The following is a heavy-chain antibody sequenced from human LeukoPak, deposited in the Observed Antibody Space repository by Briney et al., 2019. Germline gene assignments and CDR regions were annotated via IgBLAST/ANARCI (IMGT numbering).Heavy chain of an antibody. J-gene: IGHJ4*02. CDR1: GGSISSGDYY. D-gene: IGHD4-17*01. Sequence: SETLSLTCTVSGGSISSGDYYWSWIRQPPGKGLEWIGYIYYSGSTYYNPSLKSRVTISVDTSKNQFSLKLSSVTAADTAVYYCARVTTVTTHTYFDYWGQGTLVTVSS. CDR2: IYYSGST. V-gene: IGHV4-30-4*01. CDR3: ARVTTVTTHTYFDY.